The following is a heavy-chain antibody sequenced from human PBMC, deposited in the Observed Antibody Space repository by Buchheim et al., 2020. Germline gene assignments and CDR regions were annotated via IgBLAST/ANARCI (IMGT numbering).Heavy chain of an antibody. CDR2: ISYYGSNK. CDR1: GFTFSSYG. J-gene: IGHJ6*02. D-gene: IGHD3-3*01. CDR3: AKDLVGGFLEWLQRYYYYGMDV. V-gene: IGHV3-30*18. Sequence: QVQLVESGGGVVQPGRSLRLSCAASGFTFSSYGMHWVRQAPAKGMAWVSVISYYGSNKYYADSVKGQFTISRDTSKNPQYLQMNSLRAEDTAVYYCAKDLVGGFLEWLQRYYYYGMDVWGQGTT.